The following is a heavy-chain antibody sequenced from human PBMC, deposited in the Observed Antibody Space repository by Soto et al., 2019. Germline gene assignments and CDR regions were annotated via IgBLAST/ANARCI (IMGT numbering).Heavy chain of an antibody. D-gene: IGHD2-21*02. CDR3: ARQHIVVVTATDAFDI. CDR1: GGSISSSSYY. J-gene: IGHJ3*02. V-gene: IGHV4-39*01. Sequence: SETLSLTCTVSGGSISSSSYYWGWIRQPPGKGLEWIGSIYYSGSTYYNPSLKSRVTISVDTSKNHFSLKLSSVTAADTAVYYCARQHIVVVTATDAFDIWGQGTMVTVSS. CDR2: IYYSGST.